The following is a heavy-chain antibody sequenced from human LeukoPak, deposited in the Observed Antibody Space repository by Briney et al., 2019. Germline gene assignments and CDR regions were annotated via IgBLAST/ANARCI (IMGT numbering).Heavy chain of an antibody. V-gene: IGHV3-33*01. J-gene: IGHJ4*02. CDR2: IWYDGSNK. D-gene: IGHD6-19*01. CDR1: GFTFSSYG. Sequence: PGGSLRLSCAAPGFTFSSYGMHWVRQAPGKGLEWVAVIWYDGSNKYYADSVKGRFTISRDNSKNTLYLQMNSLRAEDTAVYYCAREKSGWYPPEYYFDYWGQGTLVTVSS. CDR3: AREKSGWYPPEYYFDY.